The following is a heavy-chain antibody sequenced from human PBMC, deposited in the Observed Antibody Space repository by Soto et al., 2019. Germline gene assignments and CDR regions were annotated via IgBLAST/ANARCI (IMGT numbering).Heavy chain of an antibody. CDR3: ARGGHVVVVTAALDY. CDR1: GDTFTDYY. J-gene: IGHJ4*02. CDR2: VNPSGGHT. V-gene: IGHV1-46*01. D-gene: IGHD2-21*02. Sequence: QVQLVQSGAEVKKPGASVKVSCKASGDTFTDYYIHWVRQAPGQGLEWMGTVNPSGGHTTYAQQFLGRMTMTMDTSTSTLYMELTSLTSEDTAIYYCARGGHVVVVTAALDYWGQGTLVTVSS.